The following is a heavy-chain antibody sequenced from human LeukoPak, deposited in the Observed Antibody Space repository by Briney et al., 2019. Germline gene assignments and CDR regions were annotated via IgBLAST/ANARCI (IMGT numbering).Heavy chain of an antibody. CDR1: GYSFTTYW. V-gene: IGHV5-51*01. J-gene: IGHJ3*02. CDR3: ARRDARHDAFDI. CDR2: IYPGDSDT. Sequence: GESLKISCKGSGYSFTTYWIGWVRQMPGKGLEWLGIIYPGDSDTRYSPSFQGQVTISADKSISTAYLQWRSLKASDTAMYYCARRDARHDAFDIWGQGTMVTVAS.